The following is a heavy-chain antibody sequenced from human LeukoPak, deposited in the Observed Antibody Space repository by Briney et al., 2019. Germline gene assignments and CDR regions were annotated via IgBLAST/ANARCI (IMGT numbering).Heavy chain of an antibody. J-gene: IGHJ5*02. CDR1: GYTFTSYG. Sequence: ASVKVSCKASGYTFTSYGISWARHAPGQGLEWMGWISAYNGNTNYAQKLQGRVTMTTDTSTSTAYMELRSLRSDDTAVYYCALAAAGPNPNWFDRWGQGTLVTVSS. D-gene: IGHD6-13*01. V-gene: IGHV1-18*01. CDR3: ALAAAGPNPNWFDR. CDR2: ISAYNGNT.